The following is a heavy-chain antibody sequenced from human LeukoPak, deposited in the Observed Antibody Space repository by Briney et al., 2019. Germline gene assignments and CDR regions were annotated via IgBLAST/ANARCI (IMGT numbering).Heavy chain of an antibody. D-gene: IGHD1-26*01. Sequence: SVKVSCKASGGTFSSYAISWVRQAPGQGLEWVGGIIPIFGTANYAQKFQGRVTITADESTSTAYMELSSLRSEDTAVYYCATEVGATTSFDYWGQGTLVTVSS. J-gene: IGHJ4*02. V-gene: IGHV1-69*13. CDR2: IIPIFGTA. CDR1: GGTFSSYA. CDR3: ATEVGATTSFDY.